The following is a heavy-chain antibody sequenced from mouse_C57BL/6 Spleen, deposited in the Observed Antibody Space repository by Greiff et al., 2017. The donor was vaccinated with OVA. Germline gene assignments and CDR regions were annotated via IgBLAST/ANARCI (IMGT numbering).Heavy chain of an antibody. D-gene: IGHD3-1*01. CDR1: GFTFSSYA. CDR3: ARGGKQLAPDY. CDR2: ISDGGSYT. V-gene: IGHV5-4*01. J-gene: IGHJ2*01. Sequence: EVHLVESGGGLVKPGGSLKLSCAASGFTFSSYAMSWVRQTPEKRLEWVATISDGGSYTYYPDNVKGRFTISRDNAKNNLYLQMSHLKSEDTAMYYCARGGKQLAPDYWGQGTTLTVSS.